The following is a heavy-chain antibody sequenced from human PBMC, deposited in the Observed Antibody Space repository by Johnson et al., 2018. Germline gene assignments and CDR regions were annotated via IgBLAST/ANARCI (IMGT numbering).Heavy chain of an antibody. CDR2: ISSSSSTI. CDR1: GFTFSSYS. D-gene: IGHD1-26*01. CDR3: ARWDSGSYPDAFDI. Sequence: EVQLVESGGGLVQPGGSLRLSCAASGFTFSSYSMNWVRQAPGKGLEWVSYISSSSSTIYYADPVKGRFTISRDNAKNSLYLQMNSLRAEDTAVYYCARWDSGSYPDAFDIWGQGTMVTVSS. V-gene: IGHV3-48*01. J-gene: IGHJ3*02.